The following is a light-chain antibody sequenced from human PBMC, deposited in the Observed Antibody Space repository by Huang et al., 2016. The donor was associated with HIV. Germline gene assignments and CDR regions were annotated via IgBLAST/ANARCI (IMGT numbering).Light chain of an antibody. CDR1: QSISSY. CDR3: QQSYSTPYT. J-gene: IGKJ2*01. Sequence: DIQMTQSPSSLSASVGDRVTITFWAIQSISSYLNWYQQQPGKAPKLLTYAASSLQIGVPSRFSGSGSGTDFTLTISSLQPEDFATYYCQQSYSTPYTFGQGTKLEIK. V-gene: IGKV1-39*01. CDR2: AAS.